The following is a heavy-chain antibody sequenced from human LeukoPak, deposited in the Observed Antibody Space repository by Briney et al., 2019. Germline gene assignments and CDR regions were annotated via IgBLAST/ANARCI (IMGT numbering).Heavy chain of an antibody. CDR3: ARPKDIYSYGPDPFDY. V-gene: IGHV3-64*01. J-gene: IGHJ4*02. CDR2: TSSNGGST. D-gene: IGHD5-18*01. CDR1: GFTFSSYA. Sequence: GGTLRLSCAASGFTFSSYAMHWVRQAPGKGLKYVSATSSNGGSTDYANSVKGRFTISRDNSTNTLYLQKGNLRAQDMAVHYCARPKDIYSYGPDPFDYWGQGTLVTVSS.